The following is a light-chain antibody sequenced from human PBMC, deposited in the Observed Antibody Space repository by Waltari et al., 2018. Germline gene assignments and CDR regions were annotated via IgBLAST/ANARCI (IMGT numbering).Light chain of an antibody. CDR2: EVS. Sequence: QSALTQPASVSGSPGQSITFSCPGTSSDVGRYNLVSWYQQHPGKAPKLMIYEVSKRPSGVSNRFSASKSGNTASLTIAGLQADDEADYYCCSYAGSSTLVFGGGTKLTVL. CDR3: CSYAGSSTLV. CDR1: SSDVGRYNL. V-gene: IGLV2-23*02. J-gene: IGLJ2*01.